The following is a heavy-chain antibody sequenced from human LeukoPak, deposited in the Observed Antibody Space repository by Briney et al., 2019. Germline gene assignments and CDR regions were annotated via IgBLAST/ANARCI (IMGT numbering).Heavy chain of an antibody. CDR3: ARRGYSSSWFGNNWFDP. Sequence: SETLSLTCAVYGGSFSGYYWSWIRQPPGKGLEWIGEINHSGSTYYNPSLKSRVTISVDTSKNQFSLKLSSVTAADTAVYYCARRGYSSSWFGNNWFDPWGQGTLVTVSS. CDR2: INHSGST. D-gene: IGHD6-13*01. V-gene: IGHV4-34*01. J-gene: IGHJ5*02. CDR1: GGSFSGYY.